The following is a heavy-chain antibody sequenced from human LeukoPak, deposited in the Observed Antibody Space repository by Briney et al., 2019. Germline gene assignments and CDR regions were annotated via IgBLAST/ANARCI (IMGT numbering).Heavy chain of an antibody. CDR2: IYYSGST. D-gene: IGHD2-2*01. CDR3: ARAGCSSTSCSGYYYYYYGMDV. J-gene: IGHJ6*02. Sequence: SETLSLTCTVSGGSISSYYWSWIRQPPGKGLEWIGYIYYSGSTNYNPSLKSRVTISVDTSKNQFSLKLSSVTAADTAVYYCARAGCSSTSCSGYYYYYYGMDVWGQGTTVTVSS. CDR1: GGSISSYY. V-gene: IGHV4-59*01.